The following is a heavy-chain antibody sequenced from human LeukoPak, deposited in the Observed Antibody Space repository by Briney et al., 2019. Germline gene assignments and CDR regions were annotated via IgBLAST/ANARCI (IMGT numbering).Heavy chain of an antibody. Sequence: GGSLRLSCAASGFTFSNAWMSWVRQAPGKGLEWVGRIKSKIDGGTTDYAAPVKGRFTISRDDSKNTLYLQMNSLKTEDTAVYYCTTLRGYCTDWGQGTLVTVSS. D-gene: IGHD2-8*02. CDR1: GFTFSNAW. J-gene: IGHJ4*02. CDR3: TTLRGYCTD. V-gene: IGHV3-15*01. CDR2: IKSKIDGGTT.